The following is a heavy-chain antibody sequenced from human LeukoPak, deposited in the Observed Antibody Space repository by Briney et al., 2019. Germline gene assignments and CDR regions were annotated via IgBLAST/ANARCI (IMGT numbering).Heavy chain of an antibody. CDR3: ARDTPWGGPNLPDAFDI. CDR2: IFYSGTT. V-gene: IGHV4-59*01. CDR1: GGSIISYH. J-gene: IGHJ3*02. Sequence: TSETLSLTCTVSGGSIISYHWSWIRQPPGKGLEWIGHIFYSGTTNYNPSLQSRVTISVDTSNNQFFLKLSSVTAADTAVYYCARDTPWGGPNLPDAFDIWGHGTMVTVSS. D-gene: IGHD2-15*01.